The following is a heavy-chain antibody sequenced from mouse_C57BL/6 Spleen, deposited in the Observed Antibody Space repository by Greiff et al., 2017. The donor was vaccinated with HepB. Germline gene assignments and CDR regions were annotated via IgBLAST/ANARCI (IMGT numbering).Heavy chain of an antibody. CDR1: GFSLTSYG. V-gene: IGHV2-6-1*01. Sequence: VMLVESGPGLVAPSQSLSITCTVSGFSLTSYGVHWVRQPPGKGLEWLVVIWSDGSTTYNSALKSRLSISKDNSKSQVFLKRNSLQTDDTAMYYCARQNYGSFYAMDYWGQGTSVTVSS. CDR3: ARQNYGSFYAMDY. D-gene: IGHD1-1*01. CDR2: IWSDGST. J-gene: IGHJ4*01.